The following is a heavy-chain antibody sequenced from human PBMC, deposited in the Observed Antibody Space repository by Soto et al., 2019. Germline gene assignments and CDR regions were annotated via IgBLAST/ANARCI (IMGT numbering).Heavy chain of an antibody. CDR3: ARGPASLTNGGDYYYGMDV. CDR2: IIPIFGTA. J-gene: IGHJ6*02. CDR1: GGTFSSYA. V-gene: IGHV1-69*13. Sequence: ASVKVSFKACGGTFSSYAISWVRQAPGQGLEWMGGIIPIFGTANYAQKFQGRVTITADESTSTAYMELSSLRSEDTAVYYCARGPASLTNGGDYYYGMDVWGQGTTVTVSS. D-gene: IGHD7-27*01.